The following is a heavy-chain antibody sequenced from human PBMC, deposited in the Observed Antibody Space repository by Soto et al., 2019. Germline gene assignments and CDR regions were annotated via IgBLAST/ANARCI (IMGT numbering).Heavy chain of an antibody. CDR2: ISAYNGNT. Sequence: GASVKVSCKASGYTFTSYGISWVRQAPGQGLEWMGWISAYNGNTNYAQKLQGRVTMTTDTSTSTAYMELRSLRSDDTAVYYCARDYYGSGSYYMGWSLNYYYYGMDVWGQGTTVTVSS. D-gene: IGHD3-10*01. J-gene: IGHJ6*02. V-gene: IGHV1-18*04. CDR1: GYTFTSYG. CDR3: ARDYYGSGSYYMGWSLNYYYYGMDV.